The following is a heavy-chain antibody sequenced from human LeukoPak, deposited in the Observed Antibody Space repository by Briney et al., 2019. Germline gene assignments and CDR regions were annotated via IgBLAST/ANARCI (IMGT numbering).Heavy chain of an antibody. Sequence: RPGGSLRLSCAASGFTFNNYAMSWVRQAPGKGLEWVSVISGSGGGTYYADSVKGRFTISRDNSRNTLYLQMNSLRAEDTAVYYCARDVLFSSSYWNYYYGMDVWGQGTTVTVSS. D-gene: IGHD6-6*01. CDR1: GFTFNNYA. CDR3: ARDVLFSSSYWNYYYGMDV. CDR2: ISGSGGGT. J-gene: IGHJ6*02. V-gene: IGHV3-23*01.